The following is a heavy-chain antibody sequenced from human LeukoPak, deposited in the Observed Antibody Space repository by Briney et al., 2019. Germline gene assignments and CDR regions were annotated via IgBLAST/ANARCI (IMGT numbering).Heavy chain of an antibody. J-gene: IGHJ4*02. CDR1: GYSLTSYW. Sequence: GQSLQISCQGPGYSLTSYWIAWVGQMPRKGLGWRGIIYPGDSDTRYSPTFQGQVPISAHKSISTAYLQWSSLKASATAMYYCAELDGALIDYWGQGTLLTVSS. CDR2: IYPGDSDT. D-gene: IGHD1-7*01. V-gene: IGHV5-51*03. CDR3: AELDGALIDY.